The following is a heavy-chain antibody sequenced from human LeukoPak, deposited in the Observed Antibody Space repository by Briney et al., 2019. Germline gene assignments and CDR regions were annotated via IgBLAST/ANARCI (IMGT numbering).Heavy chain of an antibody. D-gene: IGHD4-23*01. Sequence: PGGSLRLSCAASGFTFSSYAMSWVRQAPGKGLEWVSAISGSGGSTYYADSVRGRFTISRDNSKNTLYLQMNSLRAEDTAVYYCAKVVAYGGNPRAGYFDYWGQRTPVTVSS. CDR2: ISGSGGST. CDR1: GFTFSSYA. V-gene: IGHV3-23*01. J-gene: IGHJ4*02. CDR3: AKVVAYGGNPRAGYFDY.